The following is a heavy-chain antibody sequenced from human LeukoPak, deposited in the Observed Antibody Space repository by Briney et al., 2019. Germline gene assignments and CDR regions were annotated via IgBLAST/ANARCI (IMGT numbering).Heavy chain of an antibody. D-gene: IGHD3-10*01. Sequence: GGSLRLSCAASGFIFSDYYMTWIRQAPGKGLEWVSYISSSGTTMYYADSVKGRFTISRDNAQNSLSLQMNSLRAEDTAMYYCAGGDMVRGVIGAEYYFDCWGQGILVTVSS. CDR2: ISSSGTTM. V-gene: IGHV3-11*01. J-gene: IGHJ4*02. CDR3: AGGDMVRGVIGAEYYFDC. CDR1: GFIFSDYY.